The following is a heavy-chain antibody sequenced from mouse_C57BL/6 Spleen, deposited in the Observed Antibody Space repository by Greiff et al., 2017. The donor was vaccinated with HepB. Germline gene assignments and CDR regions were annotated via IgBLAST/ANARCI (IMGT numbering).Heavy chain of an antibody. CDR1: GYAFTNYL. Sequence: VQLQQSGAELVRPGTSVKVSCKASGYAFTNYLIEWVKQRPGQGLEWIGVINPGSGGTNYNEKFKGKATLTADKSSSTAYMQLSSLTSEDSAVYCCARGTGYFDYWGQSTTLTVSS. D-gene: IGHD4-1*01. CDR2: INPGSGGT. CDR3: ARGTGYFDY. V-gene: IGHV1-54*01. J-gene: IGHJ2*01.